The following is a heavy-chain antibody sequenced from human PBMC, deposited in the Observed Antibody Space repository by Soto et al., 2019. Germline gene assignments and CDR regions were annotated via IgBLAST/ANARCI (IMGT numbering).Heavy chain of an antibody. D-gene: IGHD3-22*01. V-gene: IGHV1-18*01. CDR2: ISAYNGNT. Sequence: GASVKVSCKASGYTFTSYGISWVRQAPGQGLEWMGWISAYNGNTNYAQKLQGRVTMTTDTSTSTAYMELRSLRSEDTAVYYCARDSMIADPNWFDPWGQGTLVTVSS. CDR3: ARDSMIADPNWFDP. J-gene: IGHJ5*02. CDR1: GYTFTSYG.